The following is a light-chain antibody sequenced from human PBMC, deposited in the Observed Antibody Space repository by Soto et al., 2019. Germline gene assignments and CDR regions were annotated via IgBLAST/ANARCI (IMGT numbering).Light chain of an antibody. J-gene: IGKJ1*01. CDR3: QQYNAYSWT. CDR1: QNINSW. Sequence: DIHMPQSPSTLSASVGDRVTITCRASQNINSWLAWYQQKPGKAPKLLIYEASTLERGVPSRFGGSGSGTEFTLTISSLQSDDFGTYYCQQYNAYSWTFGQGTKVEI. V-gene: IGKV1-5*03. CDR2: EAS.